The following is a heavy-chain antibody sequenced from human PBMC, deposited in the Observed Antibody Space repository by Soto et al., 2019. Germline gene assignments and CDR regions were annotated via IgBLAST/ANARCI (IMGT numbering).Heavy chain of an antibody. CDR1: GYTFTNYA. CDR2: VNTYNGNP. Sequence: QVQLVQSGVEVKKPGASVKVSCKASGYTFTNYAISWVRQAPGRGREWMGWVNTYNGNPNYAQIVQGRVTMTTDTATGTAYMELRSLKSDDSALYYCARDSQYSTDWQRFDSWGQGTLVTVSS. CDR3: ARDSQYSTDWQRFDS. J-gene: IGHJ4*02. V-gene: IGHV1-18*01. D-gene: IGHD6-6*01.